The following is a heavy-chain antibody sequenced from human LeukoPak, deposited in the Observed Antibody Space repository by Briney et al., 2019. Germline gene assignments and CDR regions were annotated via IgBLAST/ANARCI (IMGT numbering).Heavy chain of an antibody. D-gene: IGHD3-22*01. V-gene: IGHV4-59*01. J-gene: IGHJ3*02. CDR2: IYYSGST. Sequence: SETLSLTCTVSGGSISSYYWSWIRQPPGEGLEWIGYIYYSGSTNYNPSLKSRVTISVDTSKNQFSLKLSSVTAADTAVYYCASHYDSDAFDIWGQGTMVTVSS. CDR3: ASHYDSDAFDI. CDR1: GGSISSYY.